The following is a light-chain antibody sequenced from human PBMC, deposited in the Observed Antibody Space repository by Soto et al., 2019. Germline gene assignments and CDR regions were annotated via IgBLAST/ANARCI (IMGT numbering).Light chain of an antibody. J-gene: IGLJ7*01. CDR2: DTS. CDR1: TGAVTSGHY. Sequence: QAVVTQEPSLTVSPGGTVTLTCASSTGAVTSGHYPYWFQQKPGQAPRTLIYDTSNKKSWTPARFSGSLLGGKATLTLSGAQPEDEADYYCLISLTGTRAVFGGGTQLTVL. V-gene: IGLV7-46*01. CDR3: LISLTGTRAV.